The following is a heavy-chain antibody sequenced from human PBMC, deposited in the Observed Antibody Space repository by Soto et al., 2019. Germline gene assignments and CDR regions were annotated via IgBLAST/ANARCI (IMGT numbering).Heavy chain of an antibody. J-gene: IGHJ4*02. Sequence: SETLSLTCNVSGGSISSGRYYWSWIRQHPGKGLEWIGYIHNSGTTYYNPSLKSRVTISVDTSKNQFSLRLGSVTAADTAVYYCARHYYYYGSGTYFDSWGQGTLVTV. CDR3: ARHYYYYGSGTYFDS. CDR2: IHNSGTT. CDR1: GGSISSGRYY. D-gene: IGHD3-10*01. V-gene: IGHV4-30-4*01.